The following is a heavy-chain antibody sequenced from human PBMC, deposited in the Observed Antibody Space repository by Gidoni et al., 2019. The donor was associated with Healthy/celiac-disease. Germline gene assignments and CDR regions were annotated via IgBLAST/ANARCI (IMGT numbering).Heavy chain of an antibody. J-gene: IGHJ4*02. V-gene: IGHV3-30*18. CDR2: ISYDGSNK. CDR1: GFTFSSYG. Sequence: QVQLVESGGGVVQPGRSLRLSCAASGFTFSSYGMPWVRQAPGKGLEWVAVISYDGSNKYYADSVKGRFTISRDNSKNTLYLQMNSLRAEDTAVYYCAKDGLGYCSSTSCFGWDYFDYWGQGTLVTVSS. CDR3: AKDGLGYCSSTSCFGWDYFDY. D-gene: IGHD2-2*01.